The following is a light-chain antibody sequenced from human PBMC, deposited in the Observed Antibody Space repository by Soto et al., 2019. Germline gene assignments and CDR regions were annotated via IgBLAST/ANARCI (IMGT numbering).Light chain of an antibody. Sequence: IVMTQSPATVSVSPGERATLSCRASQSISTNLAWYQQKPGQAPRLLIYGASTRATGIPARFSGGGSGTEFTLTISSLQSEDFAVYYCQHYNNWPPWTFGQGTKVEIK. CDR2: GAS. CDR3: QHYNNWPPWT. CDR1: QSISTN. J-gene: IGKJ1*01. V-gene: IGKV3-15*01.